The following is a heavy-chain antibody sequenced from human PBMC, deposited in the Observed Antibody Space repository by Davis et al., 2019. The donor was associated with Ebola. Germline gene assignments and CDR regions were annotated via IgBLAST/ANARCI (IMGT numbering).Heavy chain of an antibody. CDR2: ISYDGSNK. J-gene: IGHJ4*02. D-gene: IGHD3-3*01. CDR3: AKRFGDFGVVTFDY. V-gene: IGHV3-30*18. CDR1: GFTFSSYG. Sequence: GESLKISCAASGFTFSSYGMHWVRQAPGKGLEWVAVISYDGSNKYYADSVKGRFTISRDNSKNTLYLQMNSLRAEDTAVYYCAKRFGDFGVVTFDYWGQGTLVTVSS.